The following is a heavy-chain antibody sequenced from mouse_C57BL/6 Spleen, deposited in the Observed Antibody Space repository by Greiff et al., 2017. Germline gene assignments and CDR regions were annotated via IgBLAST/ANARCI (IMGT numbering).Heavy chain of an antibody. V-gene: IGHV5-9*01. Sequence: EVKLGESGGGLVKPGGSLKLSCAASGFTFSSYTMSWVRQTPEKRLEWVATISGGGGNTYYPDSVKGRFTISRDNAKNTLYLQRSSLRSEDTALYYCARRREGYFDVWGTGTTVTVSS. CDR1: GFTFSSYT. CDR3: ARRREGYFDV. CDR2: ISGGGGNT. J-gene: IGHJ1*03.